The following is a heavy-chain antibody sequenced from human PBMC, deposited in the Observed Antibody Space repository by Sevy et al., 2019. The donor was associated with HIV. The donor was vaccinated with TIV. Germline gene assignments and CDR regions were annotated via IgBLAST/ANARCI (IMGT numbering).Heavy chain of an antibody. CDR3: AKLLIVLDDGFDV. Sequence: ASVKVSCKASGYTFTDYYLHWLRQAPGQGLEWVGWINPNTGATNYAQKFKGRLTMTRDSSMSTAFMDLTRLRSDDTAVYNCAKLLIVLDDGFDVWGQGTIVTVSS. J-gene: IGHJ3*01. V-gene: IGHV1-2*02. CDR1: GYTFTDYY. D-gene: IGHD3-22*01. CDR2: INPNTGAT.